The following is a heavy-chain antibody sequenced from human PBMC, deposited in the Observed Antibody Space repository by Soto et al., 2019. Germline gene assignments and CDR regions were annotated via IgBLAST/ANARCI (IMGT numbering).Heavy chain of an antibody. D-gene: IGHD5-12*01. CDR1: GFTFSGSA. V-gene: IGHV3-73*01. Sequence: PGGSLRLSCAASGFTFSGSAMHWVRQASGKGLEWVGRIRSKANSYATAYDASVKGRFTISRDDSKNKAYLQMNSLRAEDMAVYYCARAENIVATSVSRSPFDYWGQGT. CDR3: ARAENIVATSVSRSPFDY. J-gene: IGHJ4*02. CDR2: IRSKANSYAT.